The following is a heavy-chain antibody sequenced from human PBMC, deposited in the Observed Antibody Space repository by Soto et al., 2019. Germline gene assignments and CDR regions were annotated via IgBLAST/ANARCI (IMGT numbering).Heavy chain of an antibody. CDR1: GLTFSRWA. CDR3: ARDGLLWFGEPHPIEYFDY. V-gene: IGHV3-30-3*01. Sequence: GGSLRLSCAVCGLTFSRWAMHWGRQAPGKGLERVAVISYDGSNKYYADSVKGRFTISRDNSKNTLHLQMNSLKAEDTAVYYCARDGLLWFGEPHPIEYFDYWGQGTLVTVSS. D-gene: IGHD3-10*01. J-gene: IGHJ4*02. CDR2: ISYDGSNK.